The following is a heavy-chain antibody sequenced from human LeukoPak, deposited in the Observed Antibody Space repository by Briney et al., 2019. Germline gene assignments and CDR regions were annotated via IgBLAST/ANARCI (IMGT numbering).Heavy chain of an antibody. CDR1: GFTFSTYG. V-gene: IGHV3-30*03. CDR2: ITYDGYYK. D-gene: IGHD3-10*01. CDR3: ARDLSPVVRASPMGY. Sequence: GGSLRLSCAASGFTFSTYGMHWVRQAPGKGLEWVALITYDGYYKYYSDSVKGRFTISSDTSKNTLSLQMNSLRAEDTAVYCARDLSPVVRASPMGYWGQGTLVTVSS. J-gene: IGHJ4*02.